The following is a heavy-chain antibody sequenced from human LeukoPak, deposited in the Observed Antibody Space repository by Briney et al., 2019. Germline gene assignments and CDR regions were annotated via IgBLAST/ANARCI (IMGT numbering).Heavy chain of an antibody. CDR2: IIPIFGTA. J-gene: IGHJ6*03. Sequence: GSSVKVSCKASGGTFSSYAISWVRQAPGQGLEWMGGIIPIFGTANYAQKFQGRVTLTTDESTSTAYMELSSLRSEDTAVYYCARDRRMTTVTTYDYYMDVWGKGTTVTVSS. D-gene: IGHD4-11*01. CDR1: GGTFSSYA. CDR3: ARDRRMTTVTTYDYYMDV. V-gene: IGHV1-69*05.